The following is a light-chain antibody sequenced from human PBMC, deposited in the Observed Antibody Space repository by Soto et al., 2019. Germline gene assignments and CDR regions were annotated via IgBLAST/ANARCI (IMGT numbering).Light chain of an antibody. CDR3: CSYAGRDTYVV. CDR1: SSDIGDYNY. Sequence: QSVLTQPPSASGSLGQSVTISCTGTSSDIGDYNYVSWYQQHAGKAPKVMIYEVSQRPSGVPDRFSGSKSGNTASLTVSGLQAEDEADYSCCSYAGRDTYVVFGGGTKVTVL. J-gene: IGLJ2*01. CDR2: EVS. V-gene: IGLV2-8*01.